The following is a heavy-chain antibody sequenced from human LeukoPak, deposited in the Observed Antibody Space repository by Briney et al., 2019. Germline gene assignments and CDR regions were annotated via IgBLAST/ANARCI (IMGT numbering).Heavy chain of an antibody. CDR1: GFTFSSYA. CDR3: AKGWTYYYDSSGYFSDY. CDR2: ISGSGGST. Sequence: GGSLRLSCAASGFTFSSYAMSWVRQAPGKGLEWVSAISGSGGSTYYADSVKGRFTISRDNSKNTLYLQMNSLRAEDTAVYYCAKGWTYYYDSSGYFSDYWGQGTLVTVSS. V-gene: IGHV3-23*01. D-gene: IGHD3-22*01. J-gene: IGHJ4*02.